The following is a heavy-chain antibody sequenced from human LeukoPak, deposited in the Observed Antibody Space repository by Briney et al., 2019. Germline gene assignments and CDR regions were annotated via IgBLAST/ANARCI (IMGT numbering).Heavy chain of an antibody. CDR3: AKILTGTSMYYDSSLDY. V-gene: IGHV3-23*01. Sequence: GGSLRLSCAASGFTFSSYAMSWVRQAPGKGLEWVSAISGSGGSTYYADSVKGRFTISRDNSKNTLYLQMNSLRAEDTALYYCAKILTGTSMYYDSSLDYWGQGTLVTVSS. J-gene: IGHJ4*02. D-gene: IGHD3-22*01. CDR1: GFTFSSYA. CDR2: ISGSGGST.